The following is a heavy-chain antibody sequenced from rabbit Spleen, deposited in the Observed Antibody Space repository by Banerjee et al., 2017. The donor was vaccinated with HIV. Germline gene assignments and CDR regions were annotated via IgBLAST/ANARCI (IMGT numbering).Heavy chain of an antibody. D-gene: IGHD8-1*01. Sequence: QSLEESGGDLVKPGASLTLTCTASRFSFSSSYYMCWVRQAPGKGLEWIACIDAGSSTFTYFATWAKGRFTISKTSSTTVTLQMTSLTAADTATYFCARDAGTSFSTYGMDLWGPGTLVTVS. CDR2: IDAGSSTFT. J-gene: IGHJ6*01. CDR3: ARDAGTSFSTYGMDL. CDR1: RFSFSSSYY. V-gene: IGHV1S40*01.